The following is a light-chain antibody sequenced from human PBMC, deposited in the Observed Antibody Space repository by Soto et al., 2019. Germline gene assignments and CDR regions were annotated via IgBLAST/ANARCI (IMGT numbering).Light chain of an antibody. J-gene: IGLJ3*02. CDR1: NIGTKS. CDR2: YDS. Sequence: SYELTQPPSVSVDPGKTARITCGGNNIGTKSVHWYQHKPGQAPVLVINYDSDRPSGIPERFSGSNSGGTATLTISRVEAGDEADYYCQVWDNSSDHLVFGGGTKLTVL. CDR3: QVWDNSSDHLV. V-gene: IGLV3-21*04.